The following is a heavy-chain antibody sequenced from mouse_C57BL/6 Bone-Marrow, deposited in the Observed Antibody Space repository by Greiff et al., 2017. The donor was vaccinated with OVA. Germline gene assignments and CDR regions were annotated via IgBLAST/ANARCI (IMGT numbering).Heavy chain of an antibody. J-gene: IGHJ3*01. CDR1: GFSLTSYG. V-gene: IGHV2-6*01. CDR3: ASGGSSFAY. Sequence: VHLVESGPGLVAPSQRLSITCTVSGFSLTSYGVDWVRQSPGKGLEWLGVIWGVGSTNYNSALKSRLSISKDNSKSQVFLKMNSLQTDDTAMYYCASGGSSFAYWGQGTLVTVSA. CDR2: IWGVGST.